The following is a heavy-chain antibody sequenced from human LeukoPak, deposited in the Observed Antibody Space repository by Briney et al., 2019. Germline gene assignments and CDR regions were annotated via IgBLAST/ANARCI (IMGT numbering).Heavy chain of an antibody. V-gene: IGHV4-34*01. CDR2: INHSGST. D-gene: IGHD1-7*01. CDR3: ARGLLELPLSAFDL. CDR1: GGSFSGYY. J-gene: IGHJ3*01. Sequence: SETLSLTCAVYGGSFSGYYWSWIRQPPGKGLEWIGEINHSGSTNYNPSLKSRVTISVDTSKNQFSLKLSSVTAADTAVYYCARGLLELPLSAFDLWGQGTMVTVSP.